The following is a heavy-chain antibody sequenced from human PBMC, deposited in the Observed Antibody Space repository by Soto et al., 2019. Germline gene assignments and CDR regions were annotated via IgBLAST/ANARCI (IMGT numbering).Heavy chain of an antibody. CDR1: GFSLSTSGVG. CDR2: IYWDDDK. J-gene: IGHJ3*02. V-gene: IGHV2-5*02. Sequence: QITLKESGPTLVKPTQTLTLTCTFSGFSLSTSGVGVGWIRQPPGKALEWLALIYWDDDKRYSPSLKSRLTITKETSKNQVVLTMTNMDPVDTATYYCARLGYCSGGSCYSGGAFDIWGQGTMVTVSS. D-gene: IGHD2-15*01. CDR3: ARLGYCSGGSCYSGGAFDI.